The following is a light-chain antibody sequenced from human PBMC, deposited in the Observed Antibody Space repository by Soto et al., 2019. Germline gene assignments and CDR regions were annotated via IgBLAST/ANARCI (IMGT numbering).Light chain of an antibody. CDR3: QQYGSSPGT. CDR2: GAS. CDR1: QSVSSSS. Sequence: EIVLTQSPGTLSLSPGERATLSCRASQSVSSSSLAWYQQKPGQATRLLIYGASSRATGIPDRFSGSGSGTDFTLTISRLEPEDFAVYYCQQYGSSPGTFGQGTKVQIK. V-gene: IGKV3-20*01. J-gene: IGKJ1*01.